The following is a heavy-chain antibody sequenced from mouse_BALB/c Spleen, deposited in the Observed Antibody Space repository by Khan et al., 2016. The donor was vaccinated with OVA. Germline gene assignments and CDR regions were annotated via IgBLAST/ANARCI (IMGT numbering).Heavy chain of an antibody. Sequence: VQLQQSGAELVKPGASVKLSCTLSGFNIKDTYMHWVKQRPEQGLEWIGRIDPANGNTKYDPKFQGKATITADTSSNTAYLQLSSLTSEDTAVYYCATYCYGSSRYFDYWGQGTTLTVSS. D-gene: IGHD1-1*01. V-gene: IGHV14-3*02. J-gene: IGHJ2*01. CDR3: ATYCYGSSRYFDY. CDR1: GFNIKDTY. CDR2: IDPANGNT.